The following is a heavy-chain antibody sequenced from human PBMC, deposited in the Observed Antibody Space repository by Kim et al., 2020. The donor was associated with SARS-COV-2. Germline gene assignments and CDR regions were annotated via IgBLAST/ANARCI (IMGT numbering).Heavy chain of an antibody. CDR1: GGSISSSNYY. V-gene: IGHV4-31*03. Sequence: SETLSLTCTVSGGSISSSNYYWSWIRQHPGKGLEWIGYIHYSGSAYYNPSLKSRLTMSVDTSKSQFSLKLSSVTAADTAVYYCARAPITMLAVVQEFDYWGQGTLVTVSS. J-gene: IGHJ4*02. CDR3: ARAPITMLAVVQEFDY. D-gene: IGHD3-22*01. CDR2: IHYSGSA.